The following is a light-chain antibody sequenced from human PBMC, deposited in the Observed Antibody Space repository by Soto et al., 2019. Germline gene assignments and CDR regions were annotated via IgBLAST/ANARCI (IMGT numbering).Light chain of an antibody. Sequence: QSALTQPASVSGSPGQSITISCAGTMRDVGAYNLVSWYQQHPGRAPQLIIYEVRNRPSGISFRFSGSKSGNTASLTISGLQAEDEADYYCSSYTSKSSLISGGGTQLTVL. J-gene: IGLJ2*01. CDR2: EVR. CDR3: SSYTSKSSLI. CDR1: MRDVGAYNL. V-gene: IGLV2-14*01.